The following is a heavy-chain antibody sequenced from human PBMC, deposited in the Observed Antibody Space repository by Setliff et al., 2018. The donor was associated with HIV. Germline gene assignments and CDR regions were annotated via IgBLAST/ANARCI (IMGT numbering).Heavy chain of an antibody. CDR2: FYYSGNI. CDR1: GGSISRSSHY. Sequence: SETLSLTCTVSGGSISRSSHYWGWIRQPPGKGLEWIGSFYYSGNIYYNPSLKKEVTISVDTSKNHLSLKLSSVTAADTAVYYCTRGYDSSVYAFDSWGQGTLVTVSS. D-gene: IGHD3-22*01. CDR3: TRGYDSSVYAFDS. J-gene: IGHJ4*02. V-gene: IGHV4-39*02.